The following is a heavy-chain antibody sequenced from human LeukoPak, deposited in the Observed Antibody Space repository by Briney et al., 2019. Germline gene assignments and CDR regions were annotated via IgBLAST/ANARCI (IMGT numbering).Heavy chain of an antibody. CDR2: IKQDGSEK. CDR3: AKLHDYGDYVADY. Sequence: GGSLRLSCAASGFTFSSYWMSWVRQAPGKGLEWVANIKQDGSEKYYVDSVKGRFTISRDNAKNSLYLQMNSLRAGDTAVYYCAKLHDYGDYVADYWGQGTLVTVSS. V-gene: IGHV3-7*01. D-gene: IGHD4-17*01. J-gene: IGHJ4*02. CDR1: GFTFSSYW.